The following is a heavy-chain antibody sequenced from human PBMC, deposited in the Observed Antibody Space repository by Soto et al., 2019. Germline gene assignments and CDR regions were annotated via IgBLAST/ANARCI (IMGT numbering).Heavy chain of an antibody. D-gene: IGHD1-26*01. CDR2: AIPVYGST. CDR3: ARRGVANSRDAFDI. V-gene: IGHV1-69*01. CDR1: GGTFSNYA. Sequence: QVQLVQSGAAVKKPGTSVKVSCEVSGGTFSNYAITWVRQAPGQGLEWLGGAIPVYGSTNYAQKFQGRVTITAGESATTTFMELSSQRSDDTAVYYCARRGVANSRDAFDIWGQGTLVTVS. J-gene: IGHJ3*02.